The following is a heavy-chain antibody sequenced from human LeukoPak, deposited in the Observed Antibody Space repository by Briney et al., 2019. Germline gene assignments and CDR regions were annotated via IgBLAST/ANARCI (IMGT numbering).Heavy chain of an antibody. CDR3: AKAFHIVTGYSPHDY. CDR2: IRYDGSNK. J-gene: IGHJ4*02. D-gene: IGHD3-9*01. CDR1: GFTFSSYG. V-gene: IGHV3-30*02. Sequence: GGSLRLPCAASGFTFSSYGMHWVRQAPGKGLEWVAFIRYDGSNKYYADSVKGRFTISRDNSKNTLYLQMNSLRAEDTAVFYCAKAFHIVTGYSPHDYWGQGTLVTVSS.